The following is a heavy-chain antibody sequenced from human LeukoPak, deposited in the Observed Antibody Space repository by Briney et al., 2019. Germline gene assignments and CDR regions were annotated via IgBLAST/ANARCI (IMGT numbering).Heavy chain of an antibody. D-gene: IGHD2-8*01. V-gene: IGHV3-11*05. CDR1: GFMFSDYV. J-gene: IGHJ4*02. Sequence: PGGSLRLSCAASGFMFSDYVMSWIRQAPGKELEWISYISSNSKYTKYADSVKGRFTISRDNAKKSLYLQMNSLRGEDTAVYYCARDNGNKYYFDYWGQGTLVTVSS. CDR3: ARDNGNKYYFDY. CDR2: ISSNSKYT.